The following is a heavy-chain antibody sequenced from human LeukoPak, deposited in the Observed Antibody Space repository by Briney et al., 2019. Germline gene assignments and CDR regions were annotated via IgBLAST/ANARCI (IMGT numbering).Heavy chain of an antibody. D-gene: IGHD3-22*01. J-gene: IGHJ4*02. V-gene: IGHV1-24*01. CDR1: GYTLTELS. CDR3: ATGEAFRDYYDSSGYYY. Sequence: ASVKVSCKVSGYTLTELSMHWVRQAPGKGLEWMGGFDPEDGETIYAQKFQGRVTMPEDTSTDTAYMELSSLRSEDTAVYYRATGEAFRDYYDSSGYYYWGQGTLVTVSS. CDR2: FDPEDGET.